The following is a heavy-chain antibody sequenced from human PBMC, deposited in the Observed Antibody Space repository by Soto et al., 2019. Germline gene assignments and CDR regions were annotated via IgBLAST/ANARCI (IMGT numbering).Heavy chain of an antibody. CDR2: ISGSGGTT. V-gene: IGHV3-23*01. CDR3: ARDIHDGIAVAGEIDY. Sequence: GGSLRLSCGGSGFTFNSYAMTWVRQAPGKGLEWVSAISGSGGTTYYADSVKGRFTISRDNSKNTLYLQMNSLRAEDTAVYYCARDIHDGIAVAGEIDYWGQGTLVTVSS. J-gene: IGHJ4*02. D-gene: IGHD6-19*01. CDR1: GFTFNSYA.